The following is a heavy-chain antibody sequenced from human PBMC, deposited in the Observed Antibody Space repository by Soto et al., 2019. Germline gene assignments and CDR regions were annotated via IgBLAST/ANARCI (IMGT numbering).Heavy chain of an antibody. CDR3: AREPAYYYDSSGYDAALDAFDI. Sequence: ASVKVSCKASGYTFTSHGISWVRQAPGQGLEWMGWISAYNGNTNYAQKLQGRVTMTTDTSTSTAYMELRSLRPDDTAVYYCAREPAYYYDSSGYDAALDAFDIWGQGTMVTVSS. CDR1: GYTFTSHG. V-gene: IGHV1-18*04. J-gene: IGHJ3*02. CDR2: ISAYNGNT. D-gene: IGHD3-22*01.